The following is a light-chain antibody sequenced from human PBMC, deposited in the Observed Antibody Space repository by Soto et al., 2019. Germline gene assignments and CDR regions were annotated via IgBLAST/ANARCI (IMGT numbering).Light chain of an antibody. Sequence: QSVLTQPASVSGSPGQSITISCTGTSSDVGGYNYVSWYQHHPGKAPKLLIYDVSNRPSGVSNRFSGSKSDNTASLTISGLQPEDEADYYCSSYTTSNTRQLVFGTGTKDTDL. J-gene: IGLJ1*01. CDR2: DVS. V-gene: IGLV2-14*03. CDR3: SSYTTSNTRQLV. CDR1: SSDVGGYNY.